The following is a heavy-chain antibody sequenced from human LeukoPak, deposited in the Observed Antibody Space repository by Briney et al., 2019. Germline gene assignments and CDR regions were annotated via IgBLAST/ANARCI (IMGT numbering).Heavy chain of an antibody. J-gene: IGHJ4*02. CDR3: ARDQDGYSRFDY. V-gene: IGHV4-31*03. CDR1: GGSIISGGHY. Sequence: SGTLSLTCTVSGGSIISGGHYWSWIRQHPGKGLEWIGYIYYSGTTYYNPSLKSRVTISVDTSVNQFSLRLTSVTAADTAVYYCARDQDGYSRFDYWGQGTLVTVSS. CDR2: IYYSGTT. D-gene: IGHD5-24*01.